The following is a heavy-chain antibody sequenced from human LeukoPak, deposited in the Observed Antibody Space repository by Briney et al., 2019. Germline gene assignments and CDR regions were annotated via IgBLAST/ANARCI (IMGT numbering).Heavy chain of an antibody. CDR2: ISSSSSYI. Sequence: GGSLRLSCAASGFTFSSYSMNRVRQAPGKGLEWVSSISSSSSYIYYADSVKGRFTISRDNAKNSLYLQMNSLRAEDTAVYYCARDLRGYSYGYGYWGQGTLVTVSS. D-gene: IGHD5-18*01. J-gene: IGHJ4*02. V-gene: IGHV3-21*01. CDR1: GFTFSSYS. CDR3: ARDLRGYSYGYGY.